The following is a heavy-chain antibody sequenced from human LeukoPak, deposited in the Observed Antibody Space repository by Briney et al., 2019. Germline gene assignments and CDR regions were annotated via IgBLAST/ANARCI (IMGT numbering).Heavy chain of an antibody. J-gene: IGHJ4*02. V-gene: IGHV3-11*05. CDR1: GFTFSDFY. CDR3: ARDLIHRSGEADY. CDR2: ISSSGSST. D-gene: IGHD3-22*01. Sequence: GGSLRLSCAASGFTFSDFYMSWIRQAPGKGGEWISYISSSGSSTNYADSVKGRFTISRDNAKNSLYLQMNSLRAEDTAVYYCARDLIHRSGEADYWGQGTLVTVSS.